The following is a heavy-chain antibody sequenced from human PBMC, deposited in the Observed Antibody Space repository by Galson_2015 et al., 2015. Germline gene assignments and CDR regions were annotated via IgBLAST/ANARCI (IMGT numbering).Heavy chain of an antibody. D-gene: IGHD1-1*01. CDR1: GYSFSNNW. V-gene: IGHV5-51*01. Sequence: QSGAEVKKPGESLKISCKGSGYSFSNNWIGWVRQTPGEGLEWMAIIYPADSNTRYSPSFQGQVTISADKSINPAYLQWSSLRTSDTAMYFCARPPTTATPDYWGQGTLVTVSS. CDR3: ARPPTTATPDY. CDR2: IYPADSNT. J-gene: IGHJ4*02.